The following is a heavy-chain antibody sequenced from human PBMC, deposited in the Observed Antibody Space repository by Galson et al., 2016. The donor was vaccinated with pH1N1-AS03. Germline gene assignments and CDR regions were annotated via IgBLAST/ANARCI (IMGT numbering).Heavy chain of an antibody. CDR2: MSYEGTTT. CDR3: AREEGGFGSNWLQTDAFDI. D-gene: IGHD6-13*01. J-gene: IGHJ3*02. CDR1: GFMFTHYS. Sequence: SLSLSCAASGFMFTHYSMRWVRQAPGKGLEWVAVMSYEGTTTYYADSVKGRFTISRDNSKNTLYLQMNSLRTEDTALYYCAREEGGFGSNWLQTDAFDIWGQGTMVTVSS. V-gene: IGHV3-30-3*01.